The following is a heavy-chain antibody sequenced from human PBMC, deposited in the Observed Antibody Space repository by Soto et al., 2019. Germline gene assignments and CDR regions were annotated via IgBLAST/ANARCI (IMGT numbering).Heavy chain of an antibody. J-gene: IGHJ4*02. CDR2: LDHIGIA. Sequence: QVQLQESGPGLVKPSQTLSLTCTVSAGSIRSGDYYWTWIRQPPGKGLEWIGYLDHIGIAYYNPSPKSRATISIDTSNNQFSLKMTSVTAADTAVYYCAGELGTFYFDHWGQGTLVTVSS. V-gene: IGHV4-30-4*01. D-gene: IGHD7-27*01. CDR1: AGSIRSGDYY. CDR3: AGELGTFYFDH.